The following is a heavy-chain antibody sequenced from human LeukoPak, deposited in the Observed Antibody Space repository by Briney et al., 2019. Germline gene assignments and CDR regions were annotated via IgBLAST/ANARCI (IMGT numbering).Heavy chain of an antibody. D-gene: IGHD4-17*01. CDR3: ARDLVTVAKGFDI. J-gene: IGHJ3*02. V-gene: IGHV4-59*11. Sequence: KPSETLSLTCAVSDDSFSSHYRTWIRQPPGKGLEWSGYISYIGSNKYNPSPKSRVIISIDTSRNQFFLRLSSVTAADTAVYYCARDLVTVAKGFDIWGQGTMVSVSS. CDR1: DDSFSSHY. CDR2: ISYIGSN.